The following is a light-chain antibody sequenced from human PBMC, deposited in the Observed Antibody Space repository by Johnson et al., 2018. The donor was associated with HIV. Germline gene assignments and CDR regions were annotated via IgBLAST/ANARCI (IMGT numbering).Light chain of an antibody. V-gene: IGLV1-51*02. CDR2: EDN. Sequence: VLTQPPSVSAAPGQKVTISCSGSSSNIGNNYVSWYQQLPGTAPKLLIYEDNRRPSGTPDRFSGSKSGTSATLGITGLQTGDEADYYCGTWDSSLSAGGVFGTGTKVTVL. J-gene: IGLJ1*01. CDR3: GTWDSSLSAGGV. CDR1: SSNIGNNY.